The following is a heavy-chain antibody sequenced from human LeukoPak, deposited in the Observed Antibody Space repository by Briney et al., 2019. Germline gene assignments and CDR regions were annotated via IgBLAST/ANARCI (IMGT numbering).Heavy chain of an antibody. CDR3: ARDTGKSGYPDY. V-gene: IGHV4-4*07. Sequence: PSETLTLTCTVPGGSISSYYWSWIRQPAGKAPEWIGRIYSSGIINYNPSLESRVTMSLDNSKNQLSLKLSYVTAADTAVYYCARDTGKSGYPDYWGRATLVTVSS. CDR2: IYSSGII. CDR1: GGSISSYY. D-gene: IGHD3-3*01. J-gene: IGHJ4*02.